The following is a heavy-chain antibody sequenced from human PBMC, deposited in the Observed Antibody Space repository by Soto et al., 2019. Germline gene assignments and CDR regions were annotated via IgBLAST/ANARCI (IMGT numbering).Heavy chain of an antibody. CDR2: ISGSGGST. CDR3: AKGGLGYCSSTSCYSVGGYYYYYYMDV. D-gene: IGHD2-2*01. CDR1: GFTFSSYA. Sequence: GGSLRLCCAASGFTFSSYAMSWVRQAPGKGLEWVSAISGSGGSTYYADSVKGRFTISRDNSKNTLYLQMNSLRAEDTAVYYCAKGGLGYCSSTSCYSVGGYYYYYYMDVWGKGTTVTVSS. V-gene: IGHV3-23*01. J-gene: IGHJ6*03.